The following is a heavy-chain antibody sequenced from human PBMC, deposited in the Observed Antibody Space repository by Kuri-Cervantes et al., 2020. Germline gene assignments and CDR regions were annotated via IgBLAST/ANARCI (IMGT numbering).Heavy chain of an antibody. J-gene: IGHJ3*02. Sequence: AVKVFCKASGYTITSYGISWVRQAPGQGLEWMGGIIPIFGTANYAQKFQGRVTITADESTSTAYMELSSLRSEDTAVYYCASHHIVVVTAISWAESDAFDIWGQGTMVNVSS. D-gene: IGHD2-21*02. V-gene: IGHV1-69*13. CDR1: GYTITSYG. CDR3: ASHHIVVVTAISWAESDAFDI. CDR2: IIPIFGTA.